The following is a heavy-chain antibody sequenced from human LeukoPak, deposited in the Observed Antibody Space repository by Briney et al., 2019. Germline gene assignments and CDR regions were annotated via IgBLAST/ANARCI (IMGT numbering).Heavy chain of an antibody. V-gene: IGHV3-7*01. Sequence: GGSLRLSCVASGFTFSTYAMNWIRQAPGKGLQWVANIKTDGSEKYYVDSVKGRFTISRDNAKNSLYLQMNSLRAEDTAVYYCATYSSLNRREFQYWGQGTLLTVSS. D-gene: IGHD3-22*01. CDR1: GFTFSTYA. CDR3: ATYSSLNRREFQY. CDR2: IKTDGSEK. J-gene: IGHJ1*01.